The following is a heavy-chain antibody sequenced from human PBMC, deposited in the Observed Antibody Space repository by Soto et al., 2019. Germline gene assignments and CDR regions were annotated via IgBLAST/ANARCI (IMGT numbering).Heavy chain of an antibody. D-gene: IGHD3-10*01. CDR2: IYHSGST. V-gene: IGHV4-30-2*01. J-gene: IGHJ4*02. CDR1: GGSISSGGYS. CDR3: ARAGYYGSGSFDY. Sequence: SETLSLTCAVSGGSISSGGYSWSWIRQPPGKGLEWIGYIYHSGSTYYNPSLKSRVTISIDRSKNQFSLKLSSVTAADTAVYYCARAGYYGSGSFDYWGQGTLVTVS.